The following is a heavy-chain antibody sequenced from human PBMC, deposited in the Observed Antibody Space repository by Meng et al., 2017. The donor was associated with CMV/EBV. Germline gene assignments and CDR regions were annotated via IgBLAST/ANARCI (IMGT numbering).Heavy chain of an antibody. CDR1: GGSFSGYY. CDR3: ARGRHSYYYGSGSWGMDV. D-gene: IGHD3-10*01. J-gene: IGHJ6*02. CDR2: INHSGST. Sequence: ESLKISCAVYGGSFSGYYWSWIRQPPGKGLEWIGEINHSGSTNYNPSLKSRVTISVDTSKNQFSLKLSSVTAADTAVYYCARGRHSYYYGSGSWGMDVWGQGTTVTVSS. V-gene: IGHV4-34*01.